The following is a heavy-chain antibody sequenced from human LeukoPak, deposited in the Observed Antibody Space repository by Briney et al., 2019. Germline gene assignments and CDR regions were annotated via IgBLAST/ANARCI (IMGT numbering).Heavy chain of an antibody. J-gene: IGHJ4*02. CDR2: LSHSGSA. Sequence: SETLSLTCTVSGASISSSTYYWGWIRQPPGKGLEWIGTLSHSGSAYYSPSLRSRITMSLDTSENQLSLKLSSVTAADTAIYYCARYQTGTMFAVWGQGTLVTISS. CDR3: ARYQTGTMFAV. CDR1: GASISSSTYY. D-gene: IGHD1/OR15-1a*01. V-gene: IGHV4-39*07.